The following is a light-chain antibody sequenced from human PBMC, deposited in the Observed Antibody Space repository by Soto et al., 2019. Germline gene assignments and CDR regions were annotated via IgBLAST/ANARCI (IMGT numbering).Light chain of an antibody. CDR1: QSVSYTSNSKKY. CDR2: WAS. Sequence: DIVTYKSTASLHVSLGERATINCKYSQSVSYTSNSKKYLAWYQQKPGQAPKLPIKWASTRESGVPDRFSGSGSETDFTLTISSLQAEDVAVYYCQQYYSSTITFGQGTRLEIK. J-gene: IGKJ5*01. CDR3: QQYYSSTIT. V-gene: IGKV4-1*01.